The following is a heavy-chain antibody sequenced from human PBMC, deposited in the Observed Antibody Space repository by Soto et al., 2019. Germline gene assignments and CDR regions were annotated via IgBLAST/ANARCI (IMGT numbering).Heavy chain of an antibody. D-gene: IGHD3-10*01. V-gene: IGHV3-30*04. CDR1: GITFRGYA. CDR2: ISYDGMTK. CDR3: AKAPRREGSFDP. Sequence: QVQLVESGGGVVQPGRSLRLSCEASGITFRGYAMHWVRQAPGQGLEWVAVISYDGMTKKYADSVKGRLTISRDDSKNTLYLQMYSLRVDDTAVYYCAKAPRREGSFDPWGQGTLVTVSS. J-gene: IGHJ5*02.